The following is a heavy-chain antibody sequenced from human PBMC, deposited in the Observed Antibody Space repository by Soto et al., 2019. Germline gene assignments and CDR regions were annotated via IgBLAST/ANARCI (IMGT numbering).Heavy chain of an antibody. CDR3: ARDLIQQAYGMDV. Sequence: PGGALRLSFAGSGFTFSDYSMNWVRQGTGKGLEWVSYISSSSSTIYYADSVKGRFTISRDNAKNSLYLQMNSLRDEDTAVYYCARDLIQQAYGMDVWGQGTTVTVSS. V-gene: IGHV3-48*02. J-gene: IGHJ6*02. CDR2: ISSSSSTI. D-gene: IGHD6-13*01. CDR1: GFTFSDYS.